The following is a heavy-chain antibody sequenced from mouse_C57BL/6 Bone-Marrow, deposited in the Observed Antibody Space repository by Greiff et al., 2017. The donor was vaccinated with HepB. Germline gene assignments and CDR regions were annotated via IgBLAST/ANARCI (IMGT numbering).Heavy chain of an antibody. CDR2: INPSNGGT. Sequence: VQLQQSGTELVKPGASVKLSCKASGYTFTSYWMHWVKQRPGQGLEWIGNINPSNGGTNYNEKFKSKATLTVDKSSSTAYMQLSSLTSEDSAVYYCAREGNYYGSSYPAWFAYWGQGTLVTVSA. D-gene: IGHD1-1*01. J-gene: IGHJ3*01. V-gene: IGHV1-53*01. CDR1: GYTFTSYW. CDR3: AREGNYYGSSYPAWFAY.